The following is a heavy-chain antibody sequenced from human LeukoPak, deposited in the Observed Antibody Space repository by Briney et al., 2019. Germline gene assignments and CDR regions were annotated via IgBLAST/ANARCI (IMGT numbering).Heavy chain of an antibody. Sequence: SETLSLTCAVYGGSFSGYYWSWIRQPPGKGLEWIWEINHSGSSNYNPSLMSRVTISVDTSKNQFSLKLSSVTAADTAVYYCARGLCWIAAACGMDVWGKGTTVTVSS. J-gene: IGHJ6*04. V-gene: IGHV4-34*01. D-gene: IGHD6-13*01. CDR3: ARGLCWIAAACGMDV. CDR2: INHSGSS. CDR1: GGSFSGYY.